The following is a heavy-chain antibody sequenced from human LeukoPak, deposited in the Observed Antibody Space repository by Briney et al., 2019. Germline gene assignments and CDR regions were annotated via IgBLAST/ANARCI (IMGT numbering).Heavy chain of an antibody. V-gene: IGHV3-7*01. CDR2: INKDGNEK. CDR3: VRELVVGPAEYFQS. J-gene: IGHJ1*01. Sequence: PGGSLRLSCVASGFNFRNQWMAWIRHAPGRGLEWVANINKDGNEKYYLDSVRGRFTISRDNAKNSLYLQMNSLGAEDTAVYYCVRELVVGPAEYFQSWGQGTLVTVSS. D-gene: IGHD2-15*01. CDR1: GFNFRNQW.